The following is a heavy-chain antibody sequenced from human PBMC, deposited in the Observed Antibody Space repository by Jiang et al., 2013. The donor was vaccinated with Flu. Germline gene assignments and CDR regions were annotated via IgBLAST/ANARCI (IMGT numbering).Heavy chain of an antibody. CDR2: SIIWEH. D-gene: IGHD3-16*01. J-gene: IGHJ4*02. Sequence: GDSISTSNYYWGWIRQAPTGRGWSGLGVSIIWEHLLQPSLKSRVTISVDTSKNQFSLKLSSVTAADTAVYYCAKLGGSQGGHLLPFDYWGQGTLVTVSS. CDR3: AKLGGSQGGHLLPFDY. V-gene: IGHV4-39*01. CDR1: GDSISTSNYY.